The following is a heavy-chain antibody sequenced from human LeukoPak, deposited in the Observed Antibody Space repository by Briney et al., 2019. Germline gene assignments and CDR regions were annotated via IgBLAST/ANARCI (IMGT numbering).Heavy chain of an antibody. CDR3: ARDRDSYGYYDSSGYYYGPFDY. CDR1: GYTFTSYY. V-gene: IGHV1-46*01. J-gene: IGHJ4*02. Sequence: ASVKVSCKASGYTFTSYYMHWVRQAPGQGLEWMGIINPSGGSTSYAQKFQGRVTMTRDTSTSTVYMELSSLRSEDTAVYCCARDRDSYGYYDSSGYYYGPFDYWGQGTLVTVSS. CDR2: INPSGGST. D-gene: IGHD3-22*01.